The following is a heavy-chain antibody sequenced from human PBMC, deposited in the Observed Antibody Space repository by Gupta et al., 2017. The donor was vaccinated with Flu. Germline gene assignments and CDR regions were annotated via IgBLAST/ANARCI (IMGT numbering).Heavy chain of an antibody. CDR2: SNPSGGST. CDR3: ARDKRDYYALGSYQWFDP. J-gene: IGHJ5*02. CDR1: GYCFTNHY. Sequence: QVQPEQSGAEVKNPWAAVQGSCKTSGYCFTNHYIHWVRQAPGQGLEWMGISNPSGGSTSYAQKFQGRVTMTRDTSTRTVYMELSSLRSEDTAVYYYARDKRDYYALGSYQWFDPWGQGTLVTVFS. V-gene: IGHV1-46*01. D-gene: IGHD3-10*01.